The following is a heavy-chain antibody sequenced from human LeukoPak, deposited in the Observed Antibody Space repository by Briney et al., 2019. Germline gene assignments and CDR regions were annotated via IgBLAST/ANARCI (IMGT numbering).Heavy chain of an antibody. CDR2: IYPGDSGT. V-gene: IGHV5-51*01. J-gene: IGHJ6*02. Sequence: GESLKISCQGSGYSSTTYWIAWVRQMPGKGLEWVWIIYPGDSGTRYSPSFQGQVTISADKSISTAYLQWSSLKASDTAMYYCARPDYYYYYGMDVWGQGTTVTVSS. CDR1: GYSSTTYW. CDR3: ARPDYYYYYGMDV.